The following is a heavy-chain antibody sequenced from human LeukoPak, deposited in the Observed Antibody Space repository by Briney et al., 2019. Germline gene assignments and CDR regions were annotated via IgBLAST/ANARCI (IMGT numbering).Heavy chain of an antibody. Sequence: SETLSLTCAVYGGSFSGYYWSWIRRPPGKGLEWIGEISHSGSTNYNPSLKSRVTISVDTSKNQFSLKLSSVTAADTAVYYCAGPGIGVDYWGQGTLVTVSS. CDR3: AGPGIGVDY. V-gene: IGHV4-34*01. D-gene: IGHD1-26*01. CDR2: ISHSGST. J-gene: IGHJ4*02. CDR1: GGSFSGYY.